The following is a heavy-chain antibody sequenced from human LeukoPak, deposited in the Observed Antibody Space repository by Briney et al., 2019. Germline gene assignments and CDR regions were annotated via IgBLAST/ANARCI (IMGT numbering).Heavy chain of an antibody. V-gene: IGHV1-2*02. CDR3: ARRYYDSSGYYLGAFDY. CDR1: GYTFTGYY. D-gene: IGHD3-22*01. Sequence: ASVKVSCKASGYTFTGYYMHWVRQAPGQGLEWMGWINPNSGGTNYAQKFQGRVTMTRDTSISTAYMELSRLRSDDTAVYYCARRYYDSSGYYLGAFDYWGQGTLVTVSS. J-gene: IGHJ4*02. CDR2: INPNSGGT.